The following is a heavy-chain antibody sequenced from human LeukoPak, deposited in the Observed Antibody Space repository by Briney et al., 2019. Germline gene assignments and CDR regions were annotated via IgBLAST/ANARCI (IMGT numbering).Heavy chain of an antibody. CDR1: IVSIKNYY. Sequence: SETLSLTCSFSIVSIKNYYWNWIRQSPGKGLQWIGYIYYTESTDYNFSLKSRVTISLDTSENQFSLRLNSVTAADSAVYFCASSRGPSSSWSFDSWGQGILVTVSS. J-gene: IGHJ4*02. D-gene: IGHD6-13*01. CDR2: IYYTEST. V-gene: IGHV4-59*01. CDR3: ASSRGPSSSWSFDS.